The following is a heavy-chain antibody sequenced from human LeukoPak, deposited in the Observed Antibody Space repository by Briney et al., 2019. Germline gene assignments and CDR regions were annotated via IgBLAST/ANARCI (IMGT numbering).Heavy chain of an antibody. CDR2: IWYDGSQR. D-gene: IGHD2-8*01. V-gene: IGHV3-33*01. J-gene: IGHJ6*02. CDR3: ARDTTEGVLSLDV. CDR1: GFTFSGSG. Sequence: GGSLRLSCAASGFTFSGSGMHWVRQAPGKGPEWVAVIWYDGSQRYYAESVKGRFTISRDNSKNTLDLQMSSLRVEDTAVYYCARDTTEGVLSLDVWGQRTTVTVSS.